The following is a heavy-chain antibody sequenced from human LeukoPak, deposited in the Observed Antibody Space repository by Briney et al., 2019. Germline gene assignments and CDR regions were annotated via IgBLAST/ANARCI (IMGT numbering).Heavy chain of an antibody. CDR2: IRYDGSNK. CDR1: GFTFSSYG. J-gene: IGHJ4*02. CDR3: AKEEEYYYDSSGYPDY. V-gene: IGHV3-30*02. Sequence: GGSLRLSCAASGFTFSSYGMHWVRQAPGRGLEWVAFIRYDGSNKYYADSVKGRFTIPRDNSKNTLYLQMNSLRAEDTAVYYCAKEEEYYYDSSGYPDYWGQGTLVTVSS. D-gene: IGHD3-22*01.